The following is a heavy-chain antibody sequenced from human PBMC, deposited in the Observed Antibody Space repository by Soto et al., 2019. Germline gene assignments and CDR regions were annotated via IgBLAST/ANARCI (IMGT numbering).Heavy chain of an antibody. V-gene: IGHV1-18*01. D-gene: IGHD6-13*01. J-gene: IGHJ6*02. CDR2: ISAHNGNT. Sequence: VPQNNGQGLEWMGWISAHNGNTNSAQKFQDRVTMTTDISTSTAYMELRNLRSEDTAVYYCASKKVIAAAVYPNYDRWPHMDVWGQGTTVTASS. CDR3: ASKKVIAAAVYPNYDRWPHMDV.